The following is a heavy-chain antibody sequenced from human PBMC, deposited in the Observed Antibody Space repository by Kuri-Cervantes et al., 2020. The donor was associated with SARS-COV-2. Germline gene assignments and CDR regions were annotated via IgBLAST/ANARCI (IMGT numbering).Heavy chain of an antibody. Sequence: GESLKISCAASGFTFSSYSMNWVRQAPGKGLEWVSSISSSSSYIYYADSVKGRFTISRDNAKNSLYLQMNSLRAEDTAVYYCARDPGYCSSISCYVAYFDYWGQGTLVTVSS. J-gene: IGHJ4*02. CDR1: GFTFSSYS. V-gene: IGHV3-21*01. D-gene: IGHD2-2*01. CDR2: ISSSSSYI. CDR3: ARDPGYCSSISCYVAYFDY.